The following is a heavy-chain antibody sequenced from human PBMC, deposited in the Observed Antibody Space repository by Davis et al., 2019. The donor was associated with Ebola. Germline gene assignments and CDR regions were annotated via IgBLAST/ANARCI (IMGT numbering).Heavy chain of an antibody. CDR2: IKTDGSEE. V-gene: IGHV3-7*01. D-gene: IGHD3-3*01. CDR1: GFTFSSYG. CDR3: ARWGLRGNYDSWSGSDYYFDY. Sequence: PGGSLRLSSAASGFTFSSYGMHWVRQAPGKGLEWVANIKTDGSEEHYVDSVKGRFTMSRDNAKNSLYLQLDSLRDDDTAVYDCARWGLRGNYDSWSGSDYYFDYWGQGTLVTVSS. J-gene: IGHJ4*02.